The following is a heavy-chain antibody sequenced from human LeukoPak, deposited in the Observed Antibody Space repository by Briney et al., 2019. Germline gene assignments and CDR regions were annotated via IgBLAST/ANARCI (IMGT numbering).Heavy chain of an antibody. Sequence: ASVKVSCKASGGTFSSYAISWVRQAPGQGLEWMGWISAYNGNTNYAQKLQGRVTMTTDTSTSTAYMELRSLRSDDTAVYYCAREDRDGYNKNDYWGQGTLVTVSS. CDR3: AREDRDGYNKNDY. CDR1: GGTFSSYA. CDR2: ISAYNGNT. J-gene: IGHJ4*02. D-gene: IGHD5-24*01. V-gene: IGHV1-18*01.